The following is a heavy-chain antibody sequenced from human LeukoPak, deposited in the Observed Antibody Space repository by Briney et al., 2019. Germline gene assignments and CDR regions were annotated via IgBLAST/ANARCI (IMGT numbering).Heavy chain of an antibody. Sequence: SETLSLTCTVSGGSISSYYWSWIRQHPGKGLEWIGYIYYSGSTYYNPSLKSRVTISVDTSKNQFSLKLSSVTAADTAVYYCARRYCSGGSCYFDYWGQGTLVTVSS. V-gene: IGHV4-59*06. CDR2: IYYSGST. J-gene: IGHJ4*02. D-gene: IGHD2-15*01. CDR1: GGSISSYY. CDR3: ARRYCSGGSCYFDY.